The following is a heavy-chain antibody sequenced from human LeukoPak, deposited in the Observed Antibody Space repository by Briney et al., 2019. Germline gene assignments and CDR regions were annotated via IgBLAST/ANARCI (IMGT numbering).Heavy chain of an antibody. D-gene: IGHD2-2*02. CDR2: ITDSGFTT. CDR3: ANAGFCSSTTCYNPFDH. V-gene: IGHV3-23*01. Sequence: PGGSLRLSCAASGFTFSSYAMSWVRQAPGKGLEWVSGITDSGFTTFYANSVKGRFTISRDNSKNTLYLQMNSLRAENTAVYYCANAGFCSSTTCYNPFDHSGQGTLVTVSS. J-gene: IGHJ4*02. CDR1: GFTFSSYA.